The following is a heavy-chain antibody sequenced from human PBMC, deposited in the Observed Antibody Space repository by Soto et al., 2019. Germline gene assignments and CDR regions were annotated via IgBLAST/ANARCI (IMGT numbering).Heavy chain of an antibody. CDR3: AREVHRGYSYYYYGMDV. CDR1: GFTFSSYA. CDR2: ISYDGSNK. V-gene: IGHV3-30-3*01. D-gene: IGHD5-18*01. J-gene: IGHJ6*02. Sequence: GGSLRLSCAASGFTFSSYAMHWVRQAPGKGLEWVAVISYDGSNKYYADSVKGRFTISRDNSKNTLYLQMNSLRAEDTAVYYCAREVHRGYSYYYYGMDVWGQGTTVTASS.